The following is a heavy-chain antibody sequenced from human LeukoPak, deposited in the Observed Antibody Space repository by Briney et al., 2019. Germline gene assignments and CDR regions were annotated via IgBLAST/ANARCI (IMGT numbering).Heavy chain of an antibody. V-gene: IGHV4-4*07. J-gene: IGHJ4*02. Sequence: SETLSLTCTVYSGSISGYYWSWIRQPAGKGLEWIGRVFTSGITNINPSLRSRVTMSVDTSKNQFSLRLSSVTVADTAVYYCARGGLLIHGWYLDYWGQGALVSVSS. CDR3: ARGGLLIHGWYLDY. CDR1: SGSISGYY. D-gene: IGHD6-19*01. CDR2: VFTSGIT.